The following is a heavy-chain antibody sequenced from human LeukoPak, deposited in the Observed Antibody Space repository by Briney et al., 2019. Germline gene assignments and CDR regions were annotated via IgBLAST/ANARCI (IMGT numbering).Heavy chain of an antibody. V-gene: IGHV3-23*01. CDR3: AKGDTYYDLLTCFDF. Sequence: GGSLRLSCAASGFTFSSSAMSWVRQAPGKGLEWVSAISNNGGYTYYADSVKGRFTISRDNSKNTLYLQMNSLRDEDTAVYYCAKGDTYYDLLTCFDFWGPGTLVTVSS. CDR2: ISNNGGYT. CDR1: GFTFSSSA. D-gene: IGHD3-9*01. J-gene: IGHJ4*02.